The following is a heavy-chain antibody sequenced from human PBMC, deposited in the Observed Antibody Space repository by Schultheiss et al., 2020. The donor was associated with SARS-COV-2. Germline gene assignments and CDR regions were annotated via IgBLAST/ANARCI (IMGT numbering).Heavy chain of an antibody. D-gene: IGHD3-16*01. V-gene: IGHV3-30*04. J-gene: IGHJ4*02. CDR3: AREGIMITFGGVIRYFDY. CDR1: GFTFSSYA. Sequence: GGSLRLSCAASGFTFSSYAMHWVRQAPGKGLEWVAVISYDGSNKYYADSVKGRFTISRDNSKNTLYLQMNSLRAEDTAVYYCAREGIMITFGGVIRYFDYWGQGTLVTVS. CDR2: ISYDGSNK.